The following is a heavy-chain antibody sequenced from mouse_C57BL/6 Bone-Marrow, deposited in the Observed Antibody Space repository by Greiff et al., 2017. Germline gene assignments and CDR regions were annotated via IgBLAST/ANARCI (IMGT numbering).Heavy chain of an antibody. Sequence: EVQLQESGPVLVKPGASVKMSCKASGYTFTDYYMNWVKQSHGKSLEWIGVINPYNGGTSYNQKFKGKATLTVDKSSSTAYMELNSLTSEDSAVYYCARRTYYGNYDCYYFDYWGQGTTLTVSS. J-gene: IGHJ2*01. D-gene: IGHD2-10*01. CDR2: INPYNGGT. CDR3: ARRTYYGNYDCYYFDY. CDR1: GYTFTDYY. V-gene: IGHV1-19*01.